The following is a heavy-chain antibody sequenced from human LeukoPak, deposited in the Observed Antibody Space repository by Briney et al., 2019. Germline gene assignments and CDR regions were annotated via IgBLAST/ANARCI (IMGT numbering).Heavy chain of an antibody. Sequence: GRSLRLSCAASGFTFNSYGIHWVRQAPGKGLEWVAVISYDGSNKYYADSVKGRFTISRDNSKNTLYLQMNSLRAEDTAAYYCAIPIGGGWYRGVDYWGQGTLVTVSS. CDR1: GFTFNSYG. J-gene: IGHJ4*02. V-gene: IGHV3-30*03. CDR2: ISYDGSNK. D-gene: IGHD6-19*01. CDR3: AIPIGGGWYRGVDY.